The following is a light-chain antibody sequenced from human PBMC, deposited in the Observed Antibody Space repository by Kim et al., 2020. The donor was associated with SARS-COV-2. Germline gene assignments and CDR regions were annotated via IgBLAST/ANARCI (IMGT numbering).Light chain of an antibody. CDR2: YDS. CDR3: QVWDSSSDHP. CDR1: NIGSKS. J-gene: IGLJ3*02. V-gene: IGLV3-21*04. Sequence: SYELTQSPSVSVAPGKTARITCGGNNIGSKSVHWYQQKPGQAPVLVIYYDSDRPSGIPERFSGSNSGNTATLTISRVEAGDEADYYCQVWDSSSDHPFGGGTQLTVL.